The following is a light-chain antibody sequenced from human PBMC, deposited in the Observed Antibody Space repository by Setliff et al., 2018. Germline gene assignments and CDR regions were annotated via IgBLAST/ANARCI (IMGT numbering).Light chain of an antibody. J-gene: IGLJ2*01. CDR3: AAWDVSLNEVV. Sequence: QSALTQPPSASGTPGQRVTISCSGSSSNIGSKTVNWYQQLPGTAPKLLISQDSQRPSGVPDRFSGSKSGTSASLAISGLQSEDEADYYCAAWDVSLNEVVFGGGTKVTV. CDR1: SSNIGSKT. CDR2: QDS. V-gene: IGLV1-44*01.